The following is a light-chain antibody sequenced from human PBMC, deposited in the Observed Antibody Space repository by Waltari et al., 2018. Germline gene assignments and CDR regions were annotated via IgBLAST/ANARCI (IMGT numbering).Light chain of an antibody. Sequence: QSALTQPPSASGSPGQSVTISCTGTSSDVGGYNYVSWYQQHPGKAPKLMIYEVSKRPSGVPGRFSGSTSGNTASLTVSGLQAEDEADYYCSSYAGSLYVFGTGTKVTVL. V-gene: IGLV2-8*01. CDR2: EVS. J-gene: IGLJ1*01. CDR3: SSYAGSLYV. CDR1: SSDVGGYNY.